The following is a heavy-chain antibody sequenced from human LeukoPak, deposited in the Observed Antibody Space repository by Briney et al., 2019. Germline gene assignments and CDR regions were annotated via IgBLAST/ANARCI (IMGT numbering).Heavy chain of an antibody. J-gene: IGHJ4*02. CDR3: TTFGHCSSTSCYSG. CDR1: GFTFSNAW. Sequence: GGSLRLSCAASGFTFSNAWMSLVRQAPGKGLEWVGRIKSKTDGGTTDYAAPVKGRFTISRDDSKNTLYLQMNSLETEDTAVYYCTTFGHCSSTSCYSGWGQGTLVTVSS. D-gene: IGHD2-2*01. CDR2: IKSKTDGGTT. V-gene: IGHV3-15*01.